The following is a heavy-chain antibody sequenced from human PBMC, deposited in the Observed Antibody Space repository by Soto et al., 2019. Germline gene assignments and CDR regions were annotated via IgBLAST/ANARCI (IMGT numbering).Heavy chain of an antibody. CDR2: ISNSGDT. CDR1: GFTFSSYA. J-gene: IGHJ6*02. Sequence: GGSLRLSCAASGFTFSSYAMYWVRQAPGKGLEWVSTISNSGDTYYADSVEGRFTISRDNSKNTLYLQMNSLRAEDTAVYYCAKSKCRGDVETVWGQGTTVTVSS. CDR3: AKSKCRGDVETV. V-gene: IGHV3-23*01. D-gene: IGHD3-10*01.